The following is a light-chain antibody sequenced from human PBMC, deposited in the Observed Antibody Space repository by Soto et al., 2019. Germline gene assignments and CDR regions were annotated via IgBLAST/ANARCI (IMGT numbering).Light chain of an antibody. Sequence: DIKMTQSPSTLSAFVGDRVTITCRASQSISSWLAWYQQKPGKAPKVLIYKASSLESGVPSRFSGSGSGTEFTLTISSLQPDDVATYYCQQYSTYWTFGQGTKVEIK. CDR2: KAS. CDR1: QSISSW. V-gene: IGKV1-5*03. CDR3: QQYSTYWT. J-gene: IGKJ1*01.